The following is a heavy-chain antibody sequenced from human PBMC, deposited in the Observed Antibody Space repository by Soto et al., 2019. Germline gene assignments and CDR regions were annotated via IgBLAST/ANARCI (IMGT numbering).Heavy chain of an antibody. CDR3: AHRPCYADYGGTFTY. CDR2: IFWEDDK. J-gene: IGHJ4*02. CDR1: GFSLSTSGVG. V-gene: IGHV2-5*02. D-gene: IGHD4-17*01. Sequence: SGPTLVNPTQTLTLTWTFSGFSLSTSGVGLGWIRQPPGKALEWLAAIFWEDDKRYSPSLKSRLTITTGTSRNQVVLTMPNMDPVDTATYYCAHRPCYADYGGTFTYWGQGALVTVSS.